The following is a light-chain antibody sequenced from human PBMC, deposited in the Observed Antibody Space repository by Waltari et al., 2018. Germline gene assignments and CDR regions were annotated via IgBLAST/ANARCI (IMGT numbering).Light chain of an antibody. V-gene: IGKV4-1*01. CDR3: QQDYSTPYT. CDR2: GAS. CDR1: PSLLDRSNNKKY. J-gene: IGKJ2*01. Sequence: DIVMNQSPDSLAVSLCEKATLNCTSSPSLLDRSNNKKYLAWYQQKPGQPPKLLIYGASTRESGVPDRFSGSGSGTDFTLTISRLQAEDVAVYYCQQDYSTPYTFGQGTKLEIK.